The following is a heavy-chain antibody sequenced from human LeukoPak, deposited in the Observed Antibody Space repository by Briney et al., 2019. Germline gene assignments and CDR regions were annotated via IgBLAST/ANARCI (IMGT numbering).Heavy chain of an antibody. Sequence: GGSLRLSCEGSGFTFSSYAMSWVRQAPGEGLEWVSAISGSSVTTYYADSVKGRFTISRDNSKNTLYLQMNSLRAGDTALYYCAISSGYYFPFDYWGQGTLVTVSS. CDR2: ISGSSVTT. CDR1: GFTFSSYA. D-gene: IGHD3-22*01. CDR3: AISSGYYFPFDY. J-gene: IGHJ4*02. V-gene: IGHV3-23*01.